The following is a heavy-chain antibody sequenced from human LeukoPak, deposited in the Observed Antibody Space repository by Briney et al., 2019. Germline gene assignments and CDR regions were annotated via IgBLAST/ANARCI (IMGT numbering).Heavy chain of an antibody. D-gene: IGHD1-26*01. V-gene: IGHV1-18*01. CDR3: ARASMGYFDL. Sequence: ASVKVSCKASKYTFTNYDINWVRQATGQGLEWMGWISAYNGNTNYAQKLQGRVTMTTDSSTGTAYMELRSLRSDDTAVYYCARASMGYFDLWGRGTLVTVSS. CDR1: KYTFTNYD. CDR2: ISAYNGNT. J-gene: IGHJ2*01.